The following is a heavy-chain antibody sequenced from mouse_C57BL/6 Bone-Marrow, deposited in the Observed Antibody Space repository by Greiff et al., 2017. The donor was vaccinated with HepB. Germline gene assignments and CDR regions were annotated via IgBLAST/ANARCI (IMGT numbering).Heavy chain of an antibody. CDR3: ARGYYGSSYNYFDY. J-gene: IGHJ2*01. V-gene: IGHV5-17*01. D-gene: IGHD1-1*01. CDR1: GFTFSDYG. Sequence: VQLKESGGGLVKPGGSLKLSCAASGFTFSDYGMHWVRQAPEKGLEWVAYISSGSSTIYYADTVNGRFTISRDNAKNTLFLQMTSLRSEDTAMYYCARGYYGSSYNYFDYWGQGTTLTVSS. CDR2: ISSGSSTI.